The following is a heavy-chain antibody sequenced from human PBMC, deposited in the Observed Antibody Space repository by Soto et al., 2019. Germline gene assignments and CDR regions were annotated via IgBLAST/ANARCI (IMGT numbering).Heavy chain of an antibody. J-gene: IGHJ4*02. V-gene: IGHV3-30*18. D-gene: IGHD3-22*01. CDR3: AKPSGRFYFDSSGYYSLDY. CDR1: GFTFTTYV. CDR2: ISYDGSNS. Sequence: PGGSLRLSCAASGFTFTTYVMHWVRQAPGKGLDWVAVISYDGSNSHYADSVKGRFTISRDNSKNTLYLQMDSLRAEDTAVYHCAKPSGRFYFDSSGYYSLDYWGQGTLVTVSS.